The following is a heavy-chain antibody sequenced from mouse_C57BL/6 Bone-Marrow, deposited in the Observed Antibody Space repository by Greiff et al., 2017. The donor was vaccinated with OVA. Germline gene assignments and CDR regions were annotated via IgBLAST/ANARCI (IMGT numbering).Heavy chain of an antibody. Sequence: VQLQQPGAELVMPGASVKLSCKASGYTFTSYWMHWVKQRPGQGLEWIGEIDPSDSYTNYNQKFKGKSTLTVDKSSSTAYMQLSSLTSEDSAVYYCARSAYDYDDFDYWGQGTTLTVSS. CDR3: ARSAYDYDDFDY. D-gene: IGHD2-4*01. V-gene: IGHV1-69*01. CDR2: IDPSDSYT. CDR1: GYTFTSYW. J-gene: IGHJ2*01.